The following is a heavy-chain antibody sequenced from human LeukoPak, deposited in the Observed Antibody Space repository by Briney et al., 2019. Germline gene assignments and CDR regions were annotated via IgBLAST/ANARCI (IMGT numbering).Heavy chain of an antibody. D-gene: IGHD6-25*01. CDR1: GSSISSGGYS. Sequence: SQTLSLTCAVSGSSISSGGYSWSWIRQPPGKGLEWIGYIYHSGSTYYNPSLKSRVTISVDRSKNQFSLKLSSVTAADTAVYYCARDRLYSSVYYYGMDVWGQGTTVTVSS. J-gene: IGHJ6*02. CDR2: IYHSGST. CDR3: ARDRLYSSVYYYGMDV. V-gene: IGHV4-30-2*01.